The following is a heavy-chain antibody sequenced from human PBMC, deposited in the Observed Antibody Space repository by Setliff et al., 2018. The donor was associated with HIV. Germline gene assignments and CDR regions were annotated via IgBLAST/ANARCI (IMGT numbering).Heavy chain of an antibody. CDR2: IRSKTYGGTT. D-gene: IGHD6-19*01. V-gene: IGHV3-49*04. CDR3: SRDPSYSSGWRDY. CDR1: GFTFGDYA. Sequence: PGGSLRLSCTGSGFTFGDYAVTWVRQAPGKGLEWVGFIRSKTYGGTTEYAASVKGRFTISRDDSKSIAYLQMNSLKTEDTAVYYCSRDPSYSSGWRDYWGQGTLVTVSS. J-gene: IGHJ4*02.